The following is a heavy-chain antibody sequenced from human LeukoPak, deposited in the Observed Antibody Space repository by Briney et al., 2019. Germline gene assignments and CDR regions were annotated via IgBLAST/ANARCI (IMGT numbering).Heavy chain of an antibody. CDR3: ARDLRYYYDSSGSAFDY. D-gene: IGHD3-22*01. J-gene: IGHJ4*02. CDR2: FDPEDGET. CDR1: GYTLTELS. Sequence: ASVKVSCKVSGYTLTELSMHWVRQAPGKGLEWMGGFDPEDGETIYAQKFQGRVTMTEDTSTDTAYMELSSLRSEDTAVYYCARDLRYYYDSSGSAFDYWGQGTLVTVSS. V-gene: IGHV1-24*01.